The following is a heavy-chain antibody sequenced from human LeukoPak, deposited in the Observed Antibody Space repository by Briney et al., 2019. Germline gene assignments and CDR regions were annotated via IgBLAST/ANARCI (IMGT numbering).Heavy chain of an antibody. V-gene: IGHV3-7*03. Sequence: GGSLRLSCAASGFTFSNYWMSWVRQAPGKGLEWVANIKQDGSEKYYVDSVKGRFTISRDNAKNSLYLQLNSLRAEDTAVYYCARDPRGGGDFVFDIGAKGKRVTVFS. D-gene: IGHD3-16*01. CDR3: ARDPRGGGDFVFDI. J-gene: IGHJ3*02. CDR2: IKQDGSEK. CDR1: GFTFSNYW.